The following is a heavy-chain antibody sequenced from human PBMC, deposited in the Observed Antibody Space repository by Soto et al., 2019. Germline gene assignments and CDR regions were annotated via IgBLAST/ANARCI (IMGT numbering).Heavy chain of an antibody. D-gene: IGHD2-2*01. CDR1: GFTFSNYG. CDR3: ARDCSSTSCYGGHFDY. Sequence: EVQLVESGGGLVKPGGSLRLSCAAFGFTFSNYGRNWVRQAPGKGLEWVSSISSSGNYMYYADSVKGRFTISRDNAKNSLYLQMNSLRAEDTAVHYCARDCSSTSCYGGHFDYWGQGTLVTVSS. J-gene: IGHJ4*02. CDR2: ISSSGNYM. V-gene: IGHV3-21*01.